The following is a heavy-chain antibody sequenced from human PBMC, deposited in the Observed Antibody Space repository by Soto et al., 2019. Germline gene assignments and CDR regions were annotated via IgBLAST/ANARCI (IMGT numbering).Heavy chain of an antibody. Sequence: GSLRLSCTASGFTFNTHWMHWVRQAPGKGLVWVSRIYFDGITTNYADSVKGRLTVSRDNAKNTVYLHVNTLRDEDTAVHYCARGGAMGVDYWGQGTLVTVSS. CDR3: ARGGAMGVDY. V-gene: IGHV3-74*01. CDR2: IYFDGITT. CDR1: GFTFNTHW. J-gene: IGHJ4*02. D-gene: IGHD1-26*01.